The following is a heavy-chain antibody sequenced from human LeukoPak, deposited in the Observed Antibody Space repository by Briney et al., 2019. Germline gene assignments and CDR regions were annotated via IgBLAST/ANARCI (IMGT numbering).Heavy chain of an antibody. J-gene: IGHJ5*02. CDR3: AKDAQPRSRWFDP. Sequence: ANIKQDGSEKYYVDSVKGRFTISRDNAKNSLYLQMNTLRAEDTAMYYCAKDAQPRSRWFDPWGQGTLVTVSS. CDR2: IKQDGSEK. D-gene: IGHD3-16*01. V-gene: IGHV3-7*03.